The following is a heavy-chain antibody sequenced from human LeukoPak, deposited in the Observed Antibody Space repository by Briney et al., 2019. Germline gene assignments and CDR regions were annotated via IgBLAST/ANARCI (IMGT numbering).Heavy chain of an antibody. CDR1: GLTFTNYA. CDR2: ISVSGGIT. J-gene: IGHJ5*02. V-gene: IGHV3-23*01. CDR3: AGGSGHGFGHWES. Sequence: GGSLRLSCAAPGLTFTNYAMSWVRQAPGKGLEWVSSISVSGGITYYADSVKGRFTISRDNSKNTLYLQMNSLRAEDTAIYYCAGGSGHGFGHWESWGQGTLVTASS. D-gene: IGHD3/OR15-3a*01.